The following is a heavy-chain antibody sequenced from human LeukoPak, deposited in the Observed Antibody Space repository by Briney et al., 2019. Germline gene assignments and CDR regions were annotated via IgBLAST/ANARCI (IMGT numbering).Heavy chain of an antibody. CDR2: IYYSGST. Sequence: SETLSLTCSVSGGSISSYYWIWIRQPPGKGLEWIGYIYYSGSTNYNPSLKRRVTISVDTSKNQFSLKLSSVTTADTAVYYCARVALADLKSMDVWGQGTTVTVSS. CDR3: ARVALADLKSMDV. J-gene: IGHJ6*02. V-gene: IGHV4-59*01. D-gene: IGHD6-13*01. CDR1: GGSISSYY.